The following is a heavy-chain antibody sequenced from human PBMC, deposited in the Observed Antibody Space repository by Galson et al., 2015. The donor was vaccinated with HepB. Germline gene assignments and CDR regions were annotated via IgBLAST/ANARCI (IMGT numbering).Heavy chain of an antibody. J-gene: IGHJ4*02. D-gene: IGHD3-10*01. CDR1: GFTFSSYS. CDR2: ISSSSSYI. Sequence: SCAASGFTFSSYSMNWVRQAPGKGLEWVSSISSSSSYIYYADSVKGRFTISRDNAKNSLYLQMNSLRAEDTAVYYRAREGFGELYRDYWGQGTLVTVSS. CDR3: AREGFGELYRDY. V-gene: IGHV3-21*01.